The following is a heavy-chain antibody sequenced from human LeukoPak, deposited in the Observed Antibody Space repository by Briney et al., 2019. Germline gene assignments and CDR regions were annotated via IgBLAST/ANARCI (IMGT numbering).Heavy chain of an antibody. V-gene: IGHV4-34*01. D-gene: IGHD5-12*01. CDR3: ARGVAGYGPYDY. CDR2: INHSGST. CDR1: GGSFSGYY. J-gene: IGHJ4*02. Sequence: SETLSLTCAVYGGSFSGYYWNWIRQPPGKGLEWIGEINHSGSTNYNPSLKSRVTISLDTPKNQFSLRLNSVTAADTAVYYCARGVAGYGPYDYWGQGTLVTVSS.